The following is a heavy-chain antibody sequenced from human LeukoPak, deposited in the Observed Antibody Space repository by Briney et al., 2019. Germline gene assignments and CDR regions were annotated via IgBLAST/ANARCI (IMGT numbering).Heavy chain of an antibody. CDR3: ARATHMATPFDY. CDR2: IDSSGNT. CDR1: GGSISTYY. J-gene: IGHJ4*02. Sequence: SETLSLTCTVSGGSISTYYWSGLREPAGKGLEWIGRIDSSGNTNNNPSLKSRVAMSVDTSKNQFSLKLSSVTAAGAAVYYCARATHMATPFDYWGQGTLVTVSS. V-gene: IGHV4-4*07. D-gene: IGHD5-24*01.